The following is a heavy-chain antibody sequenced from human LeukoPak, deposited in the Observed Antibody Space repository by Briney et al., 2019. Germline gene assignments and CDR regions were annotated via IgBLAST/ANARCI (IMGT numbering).Heavy chain of an antibody. D-gene: IGHD6-13*01. CDR1: GGSISSYY. CDR2: VYYTGTT. CDR3: ARDLNAAGTYWFDP. V-gene: IGHV4-59*01. Sequence: PSETLSLTCTVSGGSISSYYWSWIRQPPGKGLEWIGYVYYTGTTNYNPSLKSRVTISVDTSKNQFSLKLSSVTAADTVVYYCARDLNAAGTYWFDPWGQGTLVTVSS. J-gene: IGHJ5*02.